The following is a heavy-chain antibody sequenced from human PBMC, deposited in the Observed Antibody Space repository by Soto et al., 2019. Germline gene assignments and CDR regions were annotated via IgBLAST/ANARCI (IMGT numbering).Heavy chain of an antibody. CDR1: GYTFTSYG. J-gene: IGHJ3*01. V-gene: IGHV1-18*01. D-gene: IGHD3-16*01. CDR3: ARDPHKTMITFAGTF. CDR2: ISAYNGNT. Sequence: ASVKVSCKASGYTFTSYGISWVRQAPGQGLEWMGWISAYNGNTNYAQKLQGRVTMTTDTSTSTAYMELRSLRSDDTAVYYCARDPHKTMITFAGTFGGQGKMATVS.